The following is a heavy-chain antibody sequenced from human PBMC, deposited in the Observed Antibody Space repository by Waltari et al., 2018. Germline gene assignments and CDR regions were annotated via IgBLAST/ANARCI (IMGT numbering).Heavy chain of an antibody. CDR3: ARGDYYYGSGCDREFDP. V-gene: IGHV1-69*05. J-gene: IGHJ5*02. CDR1: GGPFSSYA. CDR2: IIPIFGTA. Sequence: QVQLVQSGDEVKKPGSSVKFSCKVSGGPFSSYALSWVRQAPGQGLEWMGGIIPIFGTANYAQKFQGRLTITTDETAETAYNVLSSLRSEETAVYYCARGDYYYGSGCDREFDPWGQGTLVTVSS. D-gene: IGHD3-10*01.